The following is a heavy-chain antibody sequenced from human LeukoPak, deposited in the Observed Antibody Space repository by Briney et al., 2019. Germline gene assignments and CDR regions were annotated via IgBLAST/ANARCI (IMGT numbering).Heavy chain of an antibody. D-gene: IGHD4-17*01. CDR1: GFTFSSYA. J-gene: IGHJ3*02. CDR2: ISGSGGST. CDR3: ARDPNGDYIGTFDM. V-gene: IGHV3-23*01. Sequence: GGSLRLSCAASGFTFSSYAMSWVRQAPGKGLEWVSAISGSGGSTYYADSVQGRFAISRDNSNNTLYLQMNSLRVEDTAMYFCARDPNGDYIGTFDMWGRGTMVSVSS.